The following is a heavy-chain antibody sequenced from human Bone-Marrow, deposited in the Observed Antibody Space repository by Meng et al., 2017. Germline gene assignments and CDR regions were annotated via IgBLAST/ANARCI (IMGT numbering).Heavy chain of an antibody. CDR1: GGSFSGYY. V-gene: IGHV4-34*01. CDR2: INHSGST. CDR3: ARTPYYYDSSGYKEYFQH. J-gene: IGHJ1*01. Sequence: SETLSLTCAVYGGSFSGYYWSWIRQPPGKGLEWIGEINHSGSTNYNPSLKSRVTISVDTSKNQFSLKLSSVTAADTAVYYCARTPYYYDSSGYKEYFQHWGQGTLVTVSS. D-gene: IGHD3-22*01.